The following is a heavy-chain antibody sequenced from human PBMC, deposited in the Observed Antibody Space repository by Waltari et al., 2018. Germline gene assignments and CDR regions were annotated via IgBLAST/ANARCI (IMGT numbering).Heavy chain of an antibody. J-gene: IGHJ4*02. CDR3: ARDNYYSPDY. V-gene: IGHV3-74*01. CDR1: RFSFRTSW. D-gene: IGHD4-4*01. Sequence: EVHLVESGGGLVQPGWSLRLSCAASRFSFRTSWLPWVRQAPGKGLVWVSLMKNDGSTTTDADSVKGRFTISRDNAKNTLFLQMNSLRTEDTAVYFCARDNYYSPDYWGQGTLVTVSS. CDR2: MKNDGSTT.